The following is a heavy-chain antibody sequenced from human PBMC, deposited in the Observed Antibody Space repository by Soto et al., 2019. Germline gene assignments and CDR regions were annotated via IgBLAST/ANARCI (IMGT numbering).Heavy chain of an antibody. V-gene: IGHV4-34*01. D-gene: IGHD3-10*01. Sequence: QVQLQQWGAGLLKPSETLSLSCAVYGGYFNDNYYTWFRQPPGKGLEWIGEISRSGTTKYIPSLKSSGSSSFVTCKSQVSLKVTSVTAADTAVYYCATSLWFGTQVERWGHGALVHASS. CDR2: ISRSGTT. J-gene: IGHJ5*02. CDR1: GGYFNDNY. CDR3: ATSLWFGTQVER.